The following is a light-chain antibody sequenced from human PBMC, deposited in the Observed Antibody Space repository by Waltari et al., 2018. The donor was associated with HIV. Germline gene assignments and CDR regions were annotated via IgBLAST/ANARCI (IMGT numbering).Light chain of an antibody. CDR3: AAWDDSLNCWV. Sequence: QSVLTQPPSASGTPGQRVTISCSGSSSNIGSNTVNWYQQLTGTAPKLLIYSNNQRPSGVPDRFSGAKSGPSASLAISGLQSEDEADYYCAAWDDSLNCWVFGGGTNLTVL. CDR1: SSNIGSNT. J-gene: IGLJ3*02. V-gene: IGLV1-44*01. CDR2: SNN.